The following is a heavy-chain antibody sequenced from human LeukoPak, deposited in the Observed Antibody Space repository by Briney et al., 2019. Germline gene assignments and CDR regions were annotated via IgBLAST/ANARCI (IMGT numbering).Heavy chain of an antibody. J-gene: IGHJ4*02. V-gene: IGHV4-38-2*01. CDR3: ARGRITMVRGVMGQYYFDY. D-gene: IGHD3-10*01. Sequence: SETLSLTCAVSGYSISSGYYWGWIRQPPGKGLEWIGSIYHSGSTYYNPSLKSRVTISVDTSKNQFSLKLSSVTAADTAVYYCARGRITMVRGVMGQYYFDYWAQGTLVTVSS. CDR1: GYSISSGYY. CDR2: IYHSGST.